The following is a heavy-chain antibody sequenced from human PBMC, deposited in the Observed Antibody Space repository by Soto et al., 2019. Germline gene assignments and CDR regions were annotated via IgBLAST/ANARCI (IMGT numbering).Heavy chain of an antibody. CDR2: IYWNDDK. CDR1: GGSISSYYW. J-gene: IGHJ3*02. V-gene: IGHV2-5*08. D-gene: IGHD6-13*01. CDR3: AHSLYSSSWYPWDAFDI. Sequence: QESGPGLVKPSETLSLTCTVSGGSISSYYWSWIRQPPGKGLEWIALIYWNDDKRYSPSLKSSLTITKDTSKNQVVLTMTNMDPVDTATYYCAHSLYSSSWYPWDAFDIWGQGTMVTVSS.